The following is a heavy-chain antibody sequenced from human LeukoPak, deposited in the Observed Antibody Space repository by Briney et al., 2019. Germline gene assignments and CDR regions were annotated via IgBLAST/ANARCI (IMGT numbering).Heavy chain of an antibody. Sequence: GGSLRLSCAASGFTFSSYSMNWVRQAPGKGLEWVSSISGSNSYIYYADSMKGRFTISRDNAKNSLYLQMNSLRAEDTAVYYCAREQYISGKSLDYWGQGKLVTVSS. V-gene: IGHV3-21*01. CDR1: GFTFSSYS. CDR3: AREQYISGKSLDY. D-gene: IGHD3-10*01. J-gene: IGHJ4*01. CDR2: ISGSNSYI.